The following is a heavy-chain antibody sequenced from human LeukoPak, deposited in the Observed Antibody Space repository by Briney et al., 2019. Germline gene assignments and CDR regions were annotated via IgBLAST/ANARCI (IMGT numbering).Heavy chain of an antibody. CDR3: AKGVGSSVYFFDY. D-gene: IGHD3-10*01. J-gene: IGHJ4*02. CDR2: MSGSGGNT. V-gene: IGHV3-23*01. CDR1: GFTFSNYV. Sequence: PGGSLRLSCAASGFTFSNYVMTWVRQAPGKGLEWVSGMSGSGGNTYYADSVKGRFTISRDNSRNTLSLQVNSLRAEDTAVYYCAKGVGSSVYFFDYWGQGTLVTVSS.